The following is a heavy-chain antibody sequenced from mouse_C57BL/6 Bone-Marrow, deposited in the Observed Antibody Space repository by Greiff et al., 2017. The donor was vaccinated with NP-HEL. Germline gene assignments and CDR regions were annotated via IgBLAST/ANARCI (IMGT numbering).Heavy chain of an antibody. J-gene: IGHJ3*01. V-gene: IGHV5-17*01. D-gene: IGHD1-1*01. CDR3: ARGYYYGSSPLWFAY. CDR1: GFTFSDYG. CDR2: ISSGSSTI. Sequence: EVQLVESGGGLVKPGGSLKLSCAASGFTFSDYGMHWVRQAPEKGLEWVAYISSGSSTIYYADPVKGRFTISRDNAKNTLLLQMTSLRSEDTAMYYCARGYYYGSSPLWFAYWGQGTLVTVSA.